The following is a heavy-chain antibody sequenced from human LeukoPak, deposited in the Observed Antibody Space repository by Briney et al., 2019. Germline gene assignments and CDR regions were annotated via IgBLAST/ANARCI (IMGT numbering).Heavy chain of an antibody. D-gene: IGHD3-3*02. CDR2: ISGSGGST. V-gene: IGHV3-23*01. Sequence: GGSLRLSCAAPGFTFSSYALSWVRQAPGKGLEWVSAISGSGGSTYYADSVKGRFTISRDNSKNTLYLQMNSLRAEDTAVYYCAKEPTFLEWPATYFDYWGQGTLVTVSS. CDR1: GFTFSSYA. CDR3: AKEPTFLEWPATYFDY. J-gene: IGHJ4*02.